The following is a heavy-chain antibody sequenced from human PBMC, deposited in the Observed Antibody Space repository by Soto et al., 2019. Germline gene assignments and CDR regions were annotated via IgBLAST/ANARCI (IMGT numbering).Heavy chain of an antibody. J-gene: IGHJ4*02. Sequence: EASVKVSCKASGGTFSSYTISWVRQAPGQGLEWMGRIIPILGTANYAQKFQGRVTITADESTSTAYMELSSLRSEDTAVYYCAREGPLRTAPFDYWGQGTLVTVSS. CDR2: IIPILGTA. CDR1: GGTFSSYT. D-gene: IGHD4-17*01. V-gene: IGHV1-69*08. CDR3: AREGPLRTAPFDY.